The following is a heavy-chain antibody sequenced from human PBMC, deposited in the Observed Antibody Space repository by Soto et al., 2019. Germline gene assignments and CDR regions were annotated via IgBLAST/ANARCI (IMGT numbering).Heavy chain of an antibody. V-gene: IGHV3-30-3*01. Sequence: GGSLRLSCAASGFTFSSYAMHWVRQAPGKGLEWVAVISYDGSNKYYADSVKGRFTISRDNSKNTLYLQMNSLRAEDTAVYYCARDGVVVTAILDYWGQGTLVTVSS. CDR2: ISYDGSNK. CDR3: ARDGVVVTAILDY. J-gene: IGHJ4*02. CDR1: GFTFSSYA. D-gene: IGHD2-21*02.